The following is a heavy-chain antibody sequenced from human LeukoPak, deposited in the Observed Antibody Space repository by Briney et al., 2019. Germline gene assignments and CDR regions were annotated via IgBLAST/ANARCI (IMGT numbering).Heavy chain of an antibody. CDR3: ATAPSDYYGSGSPARWFDP. V-gene: IGHV4-59*01. Sequence: PSETLSLTCTVSGASTSTYYWNWIRQPPGKKLDLIGCIYDNGATNYSPSLKSRVTISRDAAKNQVSLTLTSVTAADTAVYYCATAPSDYYGSGSPARWFDPWGQGTLVTVSS. J-gene: IGHJ5*02. CDR2: IYDNGAT. CDR1: GASTSTYY. D-gene: IGHD3-10*01.